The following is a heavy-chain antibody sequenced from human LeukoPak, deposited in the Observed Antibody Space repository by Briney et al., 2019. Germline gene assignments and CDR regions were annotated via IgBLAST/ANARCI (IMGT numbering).Heavy chain of an antibody. Sequence: PGGSLRLSCAASGFTFSSYSMKWVRQAPGKGLEWVSYISTDTYTMYYADSVKGRFTISRDNAKNSLYLQMNSLRVEDTAVYYCASLHQAGVAGHWGQGTLVTVSS. J-gene: IGHJ4*02. D-gene: IGHD2-8*01. CDR1: GFTFSSYS. CDR2: ISTDTYTM. V-gene: IGHV3-48*01. CDR3: ASLHQAGVAGH.